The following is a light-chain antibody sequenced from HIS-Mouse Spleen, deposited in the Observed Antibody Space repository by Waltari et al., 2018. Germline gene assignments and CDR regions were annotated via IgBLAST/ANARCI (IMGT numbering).Light chain of an antibody. CDR1: SSDVGGYHY. J-gene: IGLJ2*01. Sequence: QSALTQPPSASGSPGQSVTISCTGTSSDVGGYHYVSWYQQHPGKAPKRMIYEVSKRPSGVPDRFSGSKSGNTASLTVSGLQAEDEADYYCSSYAGSNNLVFGGGTKLTVL. CDR3: SSYAGSNNLV. V-gene: IGLV2-8*01. CDR2: EVS.